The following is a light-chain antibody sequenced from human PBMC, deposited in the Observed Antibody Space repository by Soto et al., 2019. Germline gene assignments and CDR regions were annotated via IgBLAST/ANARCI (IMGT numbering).Light chain of an antibody. V-gene: IGLV2-8*01. CDR1: SSDVGGYNY. Sequence: QSALTQPPSASGSIGQSVTISCTGTSSDVGGYNYVSWHQQHPGKAPKVMIYEVTKRPPGVPDRFSGSMSGNTASLSVSGLQAEDEADYYCSSFAGGGNPVLLGGGTKLTVL. CDR2: EVT. J-gene: IGLJ2*01. CDR3: SSFAGGGNPVL.